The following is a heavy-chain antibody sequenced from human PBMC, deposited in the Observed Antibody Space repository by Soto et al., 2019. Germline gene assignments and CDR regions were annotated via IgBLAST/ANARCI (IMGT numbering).Heavy chain of an antibody. J-gene: IGHJ4*02. CDR1: GFTFSSYG. CDR2: IWYDGSNK. CDR3: ARETSIAAPIDY. D-gene: IGHD6-6*01. Sequence: GESLKISCAASGFTFSSYGMHWVRQAPGKGLEWVAVIWYDGSNKYYADSVKGRFTISRDNSKNTLYLQMNSLRAEDTAVYYCARETSIAAPIDYWGQGTLVTVSS. V-gene: IGHV3-33*01.